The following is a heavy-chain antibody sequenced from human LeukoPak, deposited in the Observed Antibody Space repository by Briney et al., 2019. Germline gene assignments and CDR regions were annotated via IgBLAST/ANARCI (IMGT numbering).Heavy chain of an antibody. Sequence: PSQTLSLTCAVSGGSISSGGYSWSWIRQPPGKGLEWIGYIYHSGSTYHNPSLKSRVTISVDRSKNQFSLKLSSVTAADTAVYYCARVYYGSGSRVFDIWGQGTMVTVSS. CDR3: ARVYYGSGSRVFDI. D-gene: IGHD3-10*01. CDR1: GGSISSGGYS. J-gene: IGHJ3*02. CDR2: IYHSGST. V-gene: IGHV4-30-2*01.